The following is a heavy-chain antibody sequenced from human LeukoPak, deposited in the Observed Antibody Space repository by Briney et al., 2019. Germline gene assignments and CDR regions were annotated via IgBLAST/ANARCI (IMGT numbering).Heavy chain of an antibody. Sequence: ASVKVSCKASGYTFTGYYMHWVRQAPGQGLEWMGWISPNSGGTNYAQEFQGRVTMTRDTSISTAYMELSRLRSDDTAVYYCARRPRAVAGIDYWGQGTLVTVSS. CDR1: GYTFTGYY. CDR3: ARRPRAVAGIDY. CDR2: ISPNSGGT. D-gene: IGHD6-19*01. J-gene: IGHJ4*02. V-gene: IGHV1-2*02.